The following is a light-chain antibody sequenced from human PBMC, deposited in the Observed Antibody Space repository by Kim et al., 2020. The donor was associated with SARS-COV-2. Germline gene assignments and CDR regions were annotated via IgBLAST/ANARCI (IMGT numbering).Light chain of an antibody. J-gene: IGKJ4*01. V-gene: IGKV3-11*01. CDR1: QSVSSY. CDR2: DAS. Sequence: SPGERATLSCRASQSVSSYLAWYQQQPGQAPRLLIYDASNRATGIPARFSGSGSGTDFTLTISSLEPEDFAVYYCQQRSNWPPVTFGGGTKVDIK. CDR3: QQRSNWPPVT.